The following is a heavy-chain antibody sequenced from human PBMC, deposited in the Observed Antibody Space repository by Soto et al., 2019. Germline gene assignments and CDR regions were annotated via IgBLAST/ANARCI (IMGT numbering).Heavy chain of an antibody. Sequence: SQKFPLTCTVSGVSISTGDYYWNWIRQPPGKGLEWIGYIYNSGSTYYNPSLKSRVTISVDTSKNQFSLKLSSVTAADTAVYYCARNYGRSRCCEKYYVMLFWDQGSTDPGS. CDR1: GVSISTGDYY. V-gene: IGHV4-30-4*01. CDR2: IYNSGST. J-gene: IGHJ6*02. D-gene: IGHD1-26*01. CDR3: ARNYGRSRCCEKYYVMLF.